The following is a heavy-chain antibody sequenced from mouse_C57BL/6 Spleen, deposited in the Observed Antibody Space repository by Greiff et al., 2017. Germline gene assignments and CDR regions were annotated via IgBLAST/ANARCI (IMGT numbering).Heavy chain of an antibody. CDR3: AREGVYYGNYRWYFDV. V-gene: IGHV1-42*01. Sequence: EVQLQQSGPELVKPGASVKISCKASGYSFTGYYMNWVKQSPEKSLEWIGEINPSTGGTTSNQKFKAKATLTVDKSSSTAYMQLKSLTSEDSAVYYCAREGVYYGNYRWYFDVWGTGTTVTVSS. CDR1: GYSFTGYY. D-gene: IGHD2-1*01. J-gene: IGHJ1*03. CDR2: INPSTGGT.